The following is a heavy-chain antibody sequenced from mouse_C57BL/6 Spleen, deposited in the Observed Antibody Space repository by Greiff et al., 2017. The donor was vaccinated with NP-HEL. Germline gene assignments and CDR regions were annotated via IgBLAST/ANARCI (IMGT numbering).Heavy chain of an antibody. Sequence: QVQLQQPGAELVRPGSSVKLSCKASGYTFTSYWMHWVKQRPIQGLEWIGNIDPSDSETHYNQKFKDKATLTVDKSSSTAYMQLTSLTSEDSAVYDCEIYYDYDVWYFDVWGTGTTVTVSS. CDR2: IDPSDSET. V-gene: IGHV1-52*01. J-gene: IGHJ1*03. CDR1: GYTFTSYW. D-gene: IGHD2-4*01. CDR3: EIYYDYDVWYFDV.